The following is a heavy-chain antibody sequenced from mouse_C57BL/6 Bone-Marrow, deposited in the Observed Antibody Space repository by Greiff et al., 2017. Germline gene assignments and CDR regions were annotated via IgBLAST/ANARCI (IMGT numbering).Heavy chain of an antibody. CDR3: ARQGKKSSGYD. CDR1: DYEFPSHD. J-gene: IGHJ2*01. Sequence: EVKLVESGGGLVQPGASLKLSCESNDYEFPSHDISWVRKTPEQRLELVAAINSGGGSTYYPDTMESSFILSADNTTNTLYRHLSSLRSEDSALYYCARQGKKSSGYDWGQGTTLTVSS. D-gene: IGHD3-2*02. CDR2: INSGGGST. V-gene: IGHV5-2*01.